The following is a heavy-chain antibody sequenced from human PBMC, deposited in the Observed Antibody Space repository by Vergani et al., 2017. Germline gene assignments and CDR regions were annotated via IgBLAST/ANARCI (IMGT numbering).Heavy chain of an antibody. V-gene: IGHV3-30*02. D-gene: IGHD3-16*01. J-gene: IGHJ4*02. Sequence: QVQLVESGGGVVQRGGSLRLSCATSGFTLSNYDMQWIRQGPGKGLEFVAFIQFDGSNQYYADSVKGRFTLSRDFSKNTLYLQMNRLRTDDTATYYCAKHFRGWGSDYWGQGTQVIVSS. CDR3: AKHFRGWGSDY. CDR1: GFTLSNYD. CDR2: IQFDGSNQ.